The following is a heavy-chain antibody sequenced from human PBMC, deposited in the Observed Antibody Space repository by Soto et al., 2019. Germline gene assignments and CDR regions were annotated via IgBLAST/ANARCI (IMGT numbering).Heavy chain of an antibody. CDR3: ARDPSSITMVRVIDY. Sequence: GGSLRLSCAASGFTFSSYSMNWVRQAPGKGLEWVSSISSSSSYIYYADSVKGRFTISRDNAKNSLYLQMNSLRAEDTAVYYCARDPSSITMVRVIDYWGQGTLLTVSS. CDR2: ISSSSSYI. CDR1: GFTFSSYS. V-gene: IGHV3-21*01. J-gene: IGHJ4*02. D-gene: IGHD3-10*01.